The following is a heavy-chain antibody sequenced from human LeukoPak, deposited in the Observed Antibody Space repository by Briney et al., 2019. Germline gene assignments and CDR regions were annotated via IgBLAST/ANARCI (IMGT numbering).Heavy chain of an antibody. CDR3: TTHRGYSYGYIDY. D-gene: IGHD5-18*01. CDR1: GFTFSDAW. Sequence: PGGSLRLSCAASGFTFSDAWMSWVRQAPGKGLEWVGRIKSKTDGGTTDYAAPVKGRFTISRDDSKNTLYLQMNSLKTEDTAVYYCTTHRGYSYGYIDYWGQGTLVTVSS. CDR2: IKSKTDGGTT. J-gene: IGHJ4*02. V-gene: IGHV3-15*01.